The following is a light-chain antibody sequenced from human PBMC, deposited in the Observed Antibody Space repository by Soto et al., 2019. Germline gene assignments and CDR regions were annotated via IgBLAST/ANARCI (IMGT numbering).Light chain of an antibody. CDR1: SSDVGGYNF. Sequence: QSVLTQPASVSGSPGQSITISCTGTSSDVGGYNFVSWYQQHPGKAPRLISYEVSSRPSGVSYSFSGSKSGNTASLTISGLKAEDEADYYCSSYTLRNTLVLFGGGTKLTVL. CDR2: EVS. CDR3: SSYTLRNTLVL. V-gene: IGLV2-14*01. J-gene: IGLJ3*02.